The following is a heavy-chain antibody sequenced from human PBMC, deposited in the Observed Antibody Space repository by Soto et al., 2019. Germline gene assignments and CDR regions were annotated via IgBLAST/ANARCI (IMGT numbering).Heavy chain of an antibody. CDR1: GGTFSSYA. CDR3: AIDPMATTERGYYYGMDV. D-gene: IGHD1-26*01. V-gene: IGHV1-69*06. CDR2: IIPIFGTA. J-gene: IGHJ6*02. Sequence: QVQLVQSGAEVKKPGSSVKVSCKASGGTFSSYAISWVRQAPGQGLEWMGGIIPIFGTANYAQKFQGRVTITADKSTSTAYMELSSLRSEDTAVYYCAIDPMATTERGYYYGMDVWGQGTTVTVSS.